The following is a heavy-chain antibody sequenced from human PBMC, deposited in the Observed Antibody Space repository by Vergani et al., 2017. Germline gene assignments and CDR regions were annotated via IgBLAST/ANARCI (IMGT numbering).Heavy chain of an antibody. Sequence: QLQLQESGPGLVKPSETLSLTCAVSGYSISSGDHCWTWIRQRPGKGLEWIGYIFYSGTTYDNPSLRSRLPISVDTSQNQFSLKLRSVTDADTAVYYCARVDTQVPATSHFYDMDVWGKGTTVVVSS. CDR1: GYSISSGDHC. CDR2: IFYSGTT. V-gene: IGHV4-31*11. CDR3: ARVDTQVPATSHFYDMDV. D-gene: IGHD6-25*01. J-gene: IGHJ6*03.